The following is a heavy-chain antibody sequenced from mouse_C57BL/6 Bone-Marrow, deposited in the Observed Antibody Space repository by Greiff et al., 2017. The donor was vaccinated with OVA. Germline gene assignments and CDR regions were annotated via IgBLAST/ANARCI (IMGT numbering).Heavy chain of an antibody. CDR2: SNPNNGGT. D-gene: IGHD3-1*01. J-gene: IGHJ2*01. CDR3: ARVAYSRSSVFDY. CDR1: GYTFTDYN. Sequence: EVQLQQSGPELVKPGASVKIPCKASGYTFTDYNMDWVKQSHGKSLEWIGDSNPNNGGTIYNQKFKGKATLTVDKSSSTAYMELRSLTSEDTAVYYCARVAYSRSSVFDYWGQGTTLTVSS. V-gene: IGHV1-18*01.